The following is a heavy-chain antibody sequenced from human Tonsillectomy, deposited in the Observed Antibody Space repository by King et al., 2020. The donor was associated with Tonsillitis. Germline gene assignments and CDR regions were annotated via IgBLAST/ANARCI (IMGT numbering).Heavy chain of an antibody. V-gene: IGHV4-38-2*02. D-gene: IGHD2-2*01. CDR1: GYSISSGYY. Sequence: VQLQESGPGLVKPSETLSLTCAVSGYSISSGYYWSWIRQPPNKGLEWIGSLYRSGNTYFSPSLRSRVSMSVDTSKNQFSLKLSSVTAADTAVYFCAREDVSSTVDYWGQGILVAVSS. CDR2: LYRSGNT. CDR3: AREDVSSTVDY. J-gene: IGHJ4*02.